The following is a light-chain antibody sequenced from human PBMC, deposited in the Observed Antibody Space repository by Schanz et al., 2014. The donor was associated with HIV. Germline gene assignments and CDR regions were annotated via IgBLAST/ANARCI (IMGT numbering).Light chain of an antibody. V-gene: IGLV2-14*01. CDR2: EVS. Sequence: QSALTQTASVSGSPGQSVTISCTGTSSDVGGYNYVSWYQQHPGKAPKLIIYEVSKRPSGVSSRFSGSKSGNTASLTISGLQPEDEADYYCRSFVGSATLLFGGGTKLTVL. J-gene: IGLJ2*01. CDR1: SSDVGGYNY. CDR3: RSFVGSATLL.